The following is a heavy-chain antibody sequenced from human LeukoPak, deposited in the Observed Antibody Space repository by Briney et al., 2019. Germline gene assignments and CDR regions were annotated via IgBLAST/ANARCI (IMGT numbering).Heavy chain of an antibody. Sequence: GGSLRLSCAASGFTFSSYGMHWVRQAPGKGLEWVAVIWYDGSNKYYADSVKGRFTISRDNSKNTLYLQVNSLRAVDTAVYYCAREVDSGSYRPSYYFDYWGQGTLVTVSS. CDR1: GFTFSSYG. CDR3: AREVDSGSYRPSYYFDY. V-gene: IGHV3-33*01. D-gene: IGHD1-26*01. CDR2: IWYDGSNK. J-gene: IGHJ4*02.